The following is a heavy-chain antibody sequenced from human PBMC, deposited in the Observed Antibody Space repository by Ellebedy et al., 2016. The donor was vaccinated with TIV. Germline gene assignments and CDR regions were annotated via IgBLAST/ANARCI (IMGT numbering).Heavy chain of an antibody. CDR2: IYSVGST. Sequence: GESLKISCAASGFTVSNNFMTWVRQAPGKGLEWVSLIYSVGSTLYADSVKGRFTISRDNSRNTLYLQMNNLRVDDTAVYYCARKTDTTRSWDFWGQGTLVTVS. J-gene: IGHJ4*02. CDR1: GFTVSNNF. V-gene: IGHV3-53*01. D-gene: IGHD5-18*01. CDR3: ARKTDTTRSWDF.